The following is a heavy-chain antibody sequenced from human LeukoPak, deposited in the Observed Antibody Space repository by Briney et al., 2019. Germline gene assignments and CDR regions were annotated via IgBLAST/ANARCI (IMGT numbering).Heavy chain of an antibody. CDR2: ITPFNGNT. D-gene: IGHD3-3*01. CDR3: ARESGWGLPHAFDF. J-gene: IGHJ3*01. Sequence: GASVKVSCKASGYTFTYRYLHWVRQAPGQALEWMGWITPFNGNTNYAQKFQDRVTITRDRSMSTAYMELSSLRSEDTAVYYCARESGWGLPHAFDFWGQGTMITVSS. CDR1: GYTFTYRY. V-gene: IGHV1-45*02.